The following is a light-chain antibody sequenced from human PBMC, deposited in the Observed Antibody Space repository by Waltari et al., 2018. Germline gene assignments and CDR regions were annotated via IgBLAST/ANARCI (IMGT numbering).Light chain of an antibody. J-gene: IGLJ2*01. CDR3: SSQTTNSRVV. CDR1: SSDVGAYNY. CDR2: DVS. V-gene: IGLV2-14*01. Sequence: QSALTQPASVSGSPGQSITISCTGTSSDVGAYNYVSWYQQHPGKAPKLWIYDVSNRPSVVSNRFAGSKSGNTASLTISGLQADDEADYYCSSQTTNSRVVFGGGTKLTVL.